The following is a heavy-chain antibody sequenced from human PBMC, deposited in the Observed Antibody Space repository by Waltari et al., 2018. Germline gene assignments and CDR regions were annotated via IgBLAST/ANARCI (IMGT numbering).Heavy chain of an antibody. CDR3: ARDFNDYSLT. J-gene: IGHJ4*02. V-gene: IGHV4-61*02. D-gene: IGHD4-4*01. CDR2: IYTSGSP. CDR1: GGSISSGSYY. Sequence: QVQLQESGPGLVKPSQTLSLTATVSGGSISSGSYYWSWIRQPAGKGLEWIGRIYTSGSPNYNPSLKSRVTISVDTSKNQFSLKLSSVTAADTAVYYCARDFNDYSLTWGQGTLVTVSS.